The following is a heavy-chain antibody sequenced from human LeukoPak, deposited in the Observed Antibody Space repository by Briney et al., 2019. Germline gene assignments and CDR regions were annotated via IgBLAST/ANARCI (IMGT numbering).Heavy chain of an antibody. CDR1: GFTFSSYA. CDR2: ISGSGGST. J-gene: IGHJ4*02. CDR3: AKGELSVDSGWLDY. D-gene: IGHD6-19*01. Sequence: GGSLRLSCAASGFTFSSYAMSWVRQAPGKGLEWVAAISGSGGSTYYADSVKGRFTISRDNSKNTLYLQMNSLRAEDTAVYYCAKGELSVDSGWLDYWGQGTLVTVSS. V-gene: IGHV3-23*01.